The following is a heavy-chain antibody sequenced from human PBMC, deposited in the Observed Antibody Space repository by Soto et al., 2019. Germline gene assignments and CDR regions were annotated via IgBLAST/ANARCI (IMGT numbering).Heavy chain of an antibody. Sequence: QVQLVESGGGVVQPGRSLRLSCAASGFTFSSYGMHWVRQAPGKGLEWVAVISYDGSNKYYADSVKGRFTISRDNSKNTLYLQMNSLRAEDTDVYYCAKDQEIYLVPAAPFDYWGQGTLVTVSS. CDR1: GFTFSSYG. D-gene: IGHD2-2*01. CDR3: AKDQEIYLVPAAPFDY. CDR2: ISYDGSNK. J-gene: IGHJ4*02. V-gene: IGHV3-30*18.